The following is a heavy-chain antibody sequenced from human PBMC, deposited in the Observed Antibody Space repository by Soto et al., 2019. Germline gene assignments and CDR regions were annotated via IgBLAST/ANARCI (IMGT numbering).Heavy chain of an antibody. CDR3: ARMTTTHSFAF. V-gene: IGHV2-70*04. CDR2: IDWDDDK. D-gene: IGHD4-4*01. Sequence: SGPTLVNPTQTLTLTCTFSGFSLSTVGMHVSWIRQPPGKALEWLARIDWDDDKWYSPSLKIRLTISKDTSKNRVVLTMTNMDPVDTATYYCARMTTTHSFAFWGQGTLVTVSS. J-gene: IGHJ4*02. CDR1: GFSLSTVGMH.